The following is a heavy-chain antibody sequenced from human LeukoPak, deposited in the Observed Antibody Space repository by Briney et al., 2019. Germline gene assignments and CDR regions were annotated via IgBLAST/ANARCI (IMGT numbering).Heavy chain of an antibody. CDR1: GGSISSYY. D-gene: IGHD6-19*01. CDR2: IYYSGST. V-gene: IGHV4-59*01. J-gene: IGHJ4*02. CDR3: ARGGGKSSGPLY. Sequence: SETLSLTCTVSGGSISSYYWSWIRQPPGKGLEWIGYIYYSGSTNYNPSLKSRVTISVDTSKNQFSLKLSSVTAADTAVYYCARGGGKSSGPLYWGQGTLVTVSS.